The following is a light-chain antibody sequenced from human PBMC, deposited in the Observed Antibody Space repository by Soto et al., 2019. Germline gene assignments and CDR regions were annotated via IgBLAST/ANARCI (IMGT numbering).Light chain of an antibody. CDR2: GVT. CDR3: SSYTTSSAYV. V-gene: IGLV2-14*01. Sequence: QSVLTQPASVSGSPGQSITVSCTRTSSDVGAYNYVSWYQQHPGKAPKLMIYGVTYRPSGVSSRFSASKSGNTASLTISGLQAEDEADYYCSSYTTSSAYVFGAGTQLTVL. CDR1: SSDVGAYNY. J-gene: IGLJ7*01.